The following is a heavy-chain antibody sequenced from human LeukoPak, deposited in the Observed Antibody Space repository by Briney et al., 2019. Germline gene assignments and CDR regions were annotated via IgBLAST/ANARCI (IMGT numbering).Heavy chain of an antibody. CDR1: GFSVGTSY. CDR3: AKEGNFWSGPIDY. CDR2: ISGSGGST. Sequence: GGSLRLSCEASGFSVGTSYMSWVRQAPGKGLEWVSAISGSGGSTCYADSVKGRFTISRDNSKNTLYLQMNSLRAEDTAVYYCAKEGNFWSGPIDYWGQGTLVTVSS. V-gene: IGHV3-23*01. J-gene: IGHJ4*02. D-gene: IGHD3-3*01.